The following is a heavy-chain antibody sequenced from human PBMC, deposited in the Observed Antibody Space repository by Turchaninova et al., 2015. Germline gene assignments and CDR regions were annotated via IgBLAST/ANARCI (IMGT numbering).Heavy chain of an antibody. J-gene: IGHJ5*02. CDR2: INHSGST. Sequence: QVQLQQWGAGLLKPSETLSLPCAVYGGSFSGYYWSWIRPHPGKALEWIGEINHSGSTNDDPSLKSRVTISVDTSKNQFSLNLSSVTAADTSVYYCARFGKYYDFWSVYDPGWFDPWGQGTLVTVSS. CDR1: GGSFSGYY. D-gene: IGHD3-3*01. V-gene: IGHV4-34*01. CDR3: ARFGKYYDFWSVYDPGWFDP.